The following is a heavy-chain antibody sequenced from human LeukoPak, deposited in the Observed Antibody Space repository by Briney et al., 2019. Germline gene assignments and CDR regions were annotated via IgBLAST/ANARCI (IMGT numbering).Heavy chain of an antibody. CDR2: ISRTCGST. D-gene: IGHD1-7*01. CDR1: GFTFSRYA. J-gene: IGHJ3*02. CDR3: AKTGYYCNYDI. Sequence: GGSLRLSCAASGFTFSRYAMRGVGQAPGKGGEWVSAISRTCGSTYYAHSVKGPFTISTHNSKNTLYLQINRLRAEDTAVYYCAKTGYYCNYDIWRQGTMVTVSS. V-gene: IGHV3-23*01.